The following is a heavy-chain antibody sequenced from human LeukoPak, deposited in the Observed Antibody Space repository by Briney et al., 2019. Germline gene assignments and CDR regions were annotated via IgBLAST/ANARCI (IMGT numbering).Heavy chain of an antibody. D-gene: IGHD3/OR15-3a*01. CDR3: VREGSPTIGLDGMDV. V-gene: IGHV3-33*01. J-gene: IGHJ6*02. CDR2: ILYDGSII. Sequence: PGGSLRLSCAASGFTLSDYGMHWVRQAPGKGLEWVAVILYDGSIIYYSDSVKGRFTISRDNSRNTLYLQMNSLSGEDTAVYYCVREGSPTIGLDGMDVWGQGTTVTVSS. CDR1: GFTLSDYG.